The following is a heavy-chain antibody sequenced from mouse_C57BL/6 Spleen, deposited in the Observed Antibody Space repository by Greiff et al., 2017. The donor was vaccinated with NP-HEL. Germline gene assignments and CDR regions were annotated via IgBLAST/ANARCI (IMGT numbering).Heavy chain of an antibody. D-gene: IGHD2-12*01. V-gene: IGHV1-69*01. CDR3: ATPAYYSSAWFAY. CDR2: IDPSDSST. Sequence: QVQLQQPGAELVMPGASVKLSCKASGYTFTSYWMHWVKQRPGQGLEWIGEIDPSDSSTNYNQKFKGKSTLTVDKSSSTAYMQLSSLTSEDSAVYYCATPAYYSSAWFAYWGQGTLVTVSA. CDR1: GYTFTSYW. J-gene: IGHJ3*01.